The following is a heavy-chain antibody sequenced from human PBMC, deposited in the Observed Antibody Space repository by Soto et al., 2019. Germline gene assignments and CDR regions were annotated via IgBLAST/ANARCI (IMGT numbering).Heavy chain of an antibody. CDR2: LKNGGT. CDR3: ATLMAVAGPGWGRAFDH. V-gene: IGHV3-23*01. D-gene: IGHD6-19*01. J-gene: IGHJ4*02. Sequence: EVQLLESGGGLVQPGGSLRLSCAASGFSFSTYGMNRVRQAPGKGLEWVSSLKNGGTYYADSVKGRFTISRDNSKNTLSLQMNSLTVEDTATYFCATLMAVAGPGWGRAFDHWGQGTLVAVSS. CDR1: GFSFSTYG.